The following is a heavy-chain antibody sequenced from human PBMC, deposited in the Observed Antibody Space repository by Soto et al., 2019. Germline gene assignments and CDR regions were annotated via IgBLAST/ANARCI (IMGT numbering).Heavy chain of an antibody. V-gene: IGHV1-18*01. J-gene: IGHJ4*02. CDR1: VYTFASYA. Sequence: QVQLVQSGAEVKKPAASVKVSCKASVYTFASYAISWMRQAPGQGLEWRGRISAYNGNTNYAQKLQGRVTMTTDTATSTAYMELRSLRSDDPAVYYCARDPPPPDYWGQGTLVTVSS. CDR2: ISAYNGNT. CDR3: ARDPPPPDY.